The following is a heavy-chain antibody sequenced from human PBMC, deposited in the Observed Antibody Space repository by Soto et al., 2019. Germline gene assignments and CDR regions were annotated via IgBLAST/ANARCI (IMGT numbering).Heavy chain of an antibody. Sequence: QLQLQETGPGLVMPSETLSLSCSVSGGSISSSLYYWAWIRQSPGKGLEWIGNIFYRGSAYYNPSLESRVAISIDTSKNQFSLKLSSVTAADTAVYYCARHNYGDSGSYSDYWGQGTLVTVSS. V-gene: IGHV4-39*01. J-gene: IGHJ4*02. CDR1: GGSISSSLYY. CDR2: IFYRGSA. D-gene: IGHD4-17*01. CDR3: ARHNYGDSGSYSDY.